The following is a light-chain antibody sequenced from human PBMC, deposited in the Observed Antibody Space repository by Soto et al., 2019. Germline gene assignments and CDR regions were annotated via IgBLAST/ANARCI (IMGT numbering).Light chain of an antibody. V-gene: IGLV2-14*03. CDR3: SSYTNIGTFHV. CDR1: SSDVGGYNY. Sequence: QSALTQPASVSGSPGQSITISCTGTSSDVGGYNYVSWYQHHPGKASRLMIFDVSHRPSGVSPRFSGSKSGNTASLTISGLQAEDEADYYCSSYTNIGTFHVFGTGTKVTVL. J-gene: IGLJ1*01. CDR2: DVS.